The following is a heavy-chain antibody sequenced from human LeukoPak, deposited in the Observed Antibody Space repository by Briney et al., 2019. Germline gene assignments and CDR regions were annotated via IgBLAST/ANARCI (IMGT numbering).Heavy chain of an antibody. CDR1: GFTFSNYE. J-gene: IGHJ6*04. CDR3: AELGITMIGGV. CDR2: ISSSGSTI. Sequence: PGGSLRLSCAASGFTFSNYEINWVRQAPGKGLEWVSYISSSGSTIYYADSVKGRFTISRDNAKNSLYLQMNSLRVEDTAVYYCAELGITMIGGVWGKGTTVTISS. D-gene: IGHD3-10*02. V-gene: IGHV3-48*03.